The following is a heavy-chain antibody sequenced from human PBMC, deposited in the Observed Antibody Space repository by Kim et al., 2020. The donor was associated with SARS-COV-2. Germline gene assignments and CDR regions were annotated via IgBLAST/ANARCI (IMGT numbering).Heavy chain of an antibody. J-gene: IGHJ4*02. V-gene: IGHV3-11*04. CDR3: ARDTQCGSYCYTHPDY. Sequence: KCRLTISQDNDKNSLYLQMNSLRAEDTAVYYCARDTQCGSYCYTHPDYWGQGTLVTVSS. D-gene: IGHD1-26*01.